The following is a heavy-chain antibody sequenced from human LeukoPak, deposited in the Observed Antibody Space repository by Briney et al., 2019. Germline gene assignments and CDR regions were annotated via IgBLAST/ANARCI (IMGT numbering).Heavy chain of an antibody. D-gene: IGHD3-22*01. Sequence: PSETLSLTCAVYGGSFSGYYWSWIRQPPGKGLEWIGEINHSGSTNYNPSLKSRVTISVDTSKNQFSLKLTSVTAADTAVYYCVKDLGDYYDSSGYYLTGYFQHWGQGTLVTVSS. J-gene: IGHJ1*01. CDR2: INHSGST. CDR1: GGSFSGYY. V-gene: IGHV4-34*01. CDR3: VKDLGDYYDSSGYYLTGYFQH.